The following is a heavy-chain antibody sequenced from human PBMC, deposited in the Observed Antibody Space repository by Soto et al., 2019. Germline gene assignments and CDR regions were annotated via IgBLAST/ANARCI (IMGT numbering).Heavy chain of an antibody. D-gene: IGHD3-16*01. J-gene: IGHJ4*02. Sequence: GGSLRLSCAASGFTFSSYGMHWVRQAPGKGLEWVAVISYDGSNKYYADSVKGRFTISRDNSKNTLYLQMNSLRAEDTAVYYCAKDRARMITFGGPPDYWGQGTLVTVSS. CDR3: AKDRARMITFGGPPDY. V-gene: IGHV3-30*18. CDR1: GFTFSSYG. CDR2: ISYDGSNK.